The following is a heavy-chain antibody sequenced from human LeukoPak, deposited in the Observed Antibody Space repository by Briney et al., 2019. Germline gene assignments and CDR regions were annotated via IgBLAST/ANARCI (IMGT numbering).Heavy chain of an antibody. CDR1: GYTFTSYG. V-gene: IGHV1-18*01. CDR3: ARAHSYGSGSLPFDY. J-gene: IGHJ4*02. D-gene: IGHD3-10*01. CDR2: ISAYNGNT. Sequence: ASVKVSCKASGYTFTSYGISWVRQAPGQGLEWMGWISAYNGNTNYAQKLQGRVTMTTDTSTSTAYMELRSLRSDDTAVYYCARAHSYGSGSLPFDYWGQGTLVTVSS.